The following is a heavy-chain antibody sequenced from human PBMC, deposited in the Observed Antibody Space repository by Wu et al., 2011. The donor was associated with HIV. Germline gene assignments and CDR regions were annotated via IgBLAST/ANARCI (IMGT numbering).Heavy chain of an antibody. D-gene: IGHD6-25*01. V-gene: IGHV1-46*01. CDR3: ARGVGSPLYYMDV. CDR2: PSGVA. J-gene: IGHJ6*03. Sequence: PSGVAQVTHRSFQGRVTMTRDTSTSTVYMELSSLRSEDTAVYYCARGVGSPLYYMDVWGKGTTVTVSS.